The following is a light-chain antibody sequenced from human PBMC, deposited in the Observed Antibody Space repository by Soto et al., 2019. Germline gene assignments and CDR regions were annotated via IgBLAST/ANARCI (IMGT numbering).Light chain of an antibody. CDR1: QSVSSSH. V-gene: IGKV3-20*01. CDR2: GTS. CDR3: QQYVISPWT. J-gene: IGKJ1*01. Sequence: EIVLTQSPGTLSLSPGERATLSCRASQSVSSSHLAWYQQKPGQAPRLLIYGTSSRATGIRDRFSGSGSGTDFTLTISRLEPEDFAVYYCQQYVISPWTFGQGTKV.